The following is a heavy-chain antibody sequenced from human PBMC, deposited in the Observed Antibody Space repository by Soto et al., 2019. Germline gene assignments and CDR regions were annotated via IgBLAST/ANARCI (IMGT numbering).Heavy chain of an antibody. CDR2: ISWNSGSI. D-gene: IGHD1-26*01. CDR3: AKVRIVAINDAFDI. CDR1: GFSFDDYA. V-gene: IGHV3-9*01. J-gene: IGHJ3*02. Sequence: EVQLVESGGGLVQPGRSLRLSCAASGFSFDDYAMHWVRQAPWKGMEWVSGISWNSGSIGYADSVKGRFTISRDNAKNSLYLQMNSLRAEDTVSYYCAKVRIVAINDAFDIWGQGTMVTVSS.